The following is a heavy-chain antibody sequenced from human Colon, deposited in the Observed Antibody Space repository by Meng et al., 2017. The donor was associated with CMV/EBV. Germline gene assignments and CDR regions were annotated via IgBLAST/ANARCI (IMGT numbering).Heavy chain of an antibody. Sequence: PVSGGSISSRSYYWGWIRQPPGKGLEWIGSIYYSGSTYYNPSLKSRVTISVDTSKNQFSLKLSSVTAADTAVYYCGVGATPLHFDYWGQGTLVTVSS. CDR3: GVGATPLHFDY. V-gene: IGHV4-39*01. CDR1: GGSISSRSYY. D-gene: IGHD1-26*01. J-gene: IGHJ4*02. CDR2: IYYSGST.